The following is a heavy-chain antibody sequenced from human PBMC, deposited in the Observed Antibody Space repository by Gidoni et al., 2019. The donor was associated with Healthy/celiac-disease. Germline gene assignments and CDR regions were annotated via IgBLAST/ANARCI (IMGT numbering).Heavy chain of an antibody. D-gene: IGHD1-7*01. Sequence: QITLKESGPTLVKPTQTLTLTCTFSGLSLSTSGVGVGWIRQPPGKALEWLALIYWDDDKRYSPSLKSRLTTTKDTSKNQVVLTMTNMDPVDTATYYCAHRELELVFDYWGQGTLVTVSS. J-gene: IGHJ4*02. V-gene: IGHV2-5*02. CDR1: GLSLSTSGVG. CDR2: IYWDDDK. CDR3: AHRELELVFDY.